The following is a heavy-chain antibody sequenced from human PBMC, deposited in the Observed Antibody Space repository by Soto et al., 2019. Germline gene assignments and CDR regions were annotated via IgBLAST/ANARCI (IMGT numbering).Heavy chain of an antibody. V-gene: IGHV4-59*01. D-gene: IGHD6-6*01. J-gene: IGHJ6*02. CDR3: ARGLQLNYYYYYGMDV. Sequence: PSETLSLTCTVSGGSISSYYWSWIRQPPGKGLEWIGYIYYSGRTNYNPSLKSRVTISVDTSKNQFSLKLSSVTAAATAVYYCARGLQLNYYYYYGMDVWGQGTTVTVPS. CDR2: IYYSGRT. CDR1: GGSISSYY.